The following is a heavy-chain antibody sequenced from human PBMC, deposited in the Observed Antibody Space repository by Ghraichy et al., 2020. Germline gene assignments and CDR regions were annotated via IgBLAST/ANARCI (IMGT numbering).Heavy chain of an antibody. CDR3: ARVPLACVVGATRRCWFDL. CDR2: IYYSGST. CDR1: GGSISSYY. V-gene: IGHV4-59*01. D-gene: IGHD1-26*01. Sequence: SETLSLTCIVSGGSISSYYWSWIRQAPGKGLEWIGHIYYSGSTNYSPSLKSRVTISVDTSKNQFSLKLSSVTATDTAVYYCARVPLACVVGATRRCWFDLWGQGPLVTVSS. J-gene: IGHJ5*02.